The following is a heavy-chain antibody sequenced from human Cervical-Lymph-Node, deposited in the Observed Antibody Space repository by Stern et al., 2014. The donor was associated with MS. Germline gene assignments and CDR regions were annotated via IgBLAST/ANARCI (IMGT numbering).Heavy chain of an antibody. Sequence: VQLVESGAEVKKPGASVKVSCKASGYNFNSYYMHWVRQAPGQGLEWMGIINPTGGSTAYAQKVQGRVTMTRDTSTSTVYMELSSLRPEDTAVYYCARIVAAAGSYWGQGTLVTVSA. CDR3: ARIVAAAGSY. V-gene: IGHV1-46*02. D-gene: IGHD6-13*01. CDR2: INPTGGST. CDR1: GYNFNSYY. J-gene: IGHJ4*02.